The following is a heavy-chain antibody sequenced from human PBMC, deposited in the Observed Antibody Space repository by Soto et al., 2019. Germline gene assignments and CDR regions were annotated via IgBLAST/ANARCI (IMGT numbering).Heavy chain of an antibody. D-gene: IGHD3-9*01. CDR1: GGSISSYY. V-gene: IGHV4-59*08. J-gene: IGHJ5*02. Sequence: SETLSLTCTVSGGSISSYYWSWIRQPPGKGLEWIGYIYYSGSTNYNPSLKSRVTISVDTSKNQFSLKLSSVTAADTAVYYCARLSRGFILTGYDGPDSNWFDPWGQGTLVTVSS. CDR2: IYYSGST. CDR3: ARLSRGFILTGYDGPDSNWFDP.